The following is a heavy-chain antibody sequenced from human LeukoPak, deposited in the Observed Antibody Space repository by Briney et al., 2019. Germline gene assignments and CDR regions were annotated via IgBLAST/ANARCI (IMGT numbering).Heavy chain of an antibody. CDR3: ARAYSSSPMDV. CDR1: RGSISSGSYY. CDR2: IYTSGST. Sequence: SQTLSLTCTVSRGSISSGSYYWSWIRQPAGKGLEWIGRIYTSGSTNYNPSLKSRVTISVDTSKNQFSLKLSSVTAADTAVYYCARAYSSSPMDVWGKGTTVTVSS. V-gene: IGHV4-61*02. J-gene: IGHJ6*04. D-gene: IGHD6-6*01.